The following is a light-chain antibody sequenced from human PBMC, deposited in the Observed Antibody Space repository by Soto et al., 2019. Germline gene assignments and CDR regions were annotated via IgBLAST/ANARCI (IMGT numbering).Light chain of an antibody. V-gene: IGLV1-40*01. CDR3: QSYDSSLSGSYV. CDR2: GNN. CDR1: SSNIGAGYD. Sequence: QSALTQPPSVSGAPGQRVTISCTGSSSNIGAGYDVHWYQRLPGTAPKVLIYGNNNRPSGVPDRFSGSKSGPSASLAITGLQAEDEADYYCQSYDSSLSGSYVFGTGTKLTVL. J-gene: IGLJ1*01.